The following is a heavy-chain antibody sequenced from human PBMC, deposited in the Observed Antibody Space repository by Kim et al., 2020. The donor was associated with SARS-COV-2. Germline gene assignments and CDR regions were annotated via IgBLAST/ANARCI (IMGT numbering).Heavy chain of an antibody. CDR1: GFMFSNYW. CDR3: ARRGTGYEEPNPYFYYGMDV. J-gene: IGHJ6*04. Sequence: GESLKISCKTSGFMFSNYWIGWVRQMPGKGLEWLGIIYPGDSEIRYSPSFQGQVTISVDKSITTAYLQWHSLKASDTGVYYCARRGTGYEEPNPYFYYGMDVGGGGTAVTVSS. CDR2: IYPGDSEI. D-gene: IGHD5-12*01. V-gene: IGHV5-51*01.